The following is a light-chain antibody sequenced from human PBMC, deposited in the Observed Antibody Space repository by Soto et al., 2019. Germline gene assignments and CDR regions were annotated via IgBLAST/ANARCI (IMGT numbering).Light chain of an antibody. V-gene: IGKV3-15*01. CDR3: QQYDTWPS. CDR1: QRISSN. J-gene: IGKJ2*01. Sequence: EIVMAQSPVTLSVSPGERATLSCRASQRISSNLAWYQVKPGQAPRLLIYGASTRATCIPARFSGSGSGTEFSLTISSLQSEDFAVYYCQQYDTWPSFGQGTKLDIK. CDR2: GAS.